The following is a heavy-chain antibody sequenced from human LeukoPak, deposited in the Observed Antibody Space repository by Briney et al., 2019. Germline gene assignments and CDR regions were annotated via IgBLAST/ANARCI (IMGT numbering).Heavy chain of an antibody. D-gene: IGHD3-22*01. CDR1: GFTFSSYA. J-gene: IGHJ4*02. Sequence: GGSLRLSCAASGFTFSSYAMSWVRQAPGKGLEWVAGISDSGGRTNYADSVKGRFTISRDNPKNTLYLQMNSLRAEDTAMYFCAKRGVVIRVILVGFHKEAYYFDSWGQGALVTVSS. CDR2: ISDSGGRT. V-gene: IGHV3-23*01. CDR3: AKRGVVIRVILVGFHKEAYYFDS.